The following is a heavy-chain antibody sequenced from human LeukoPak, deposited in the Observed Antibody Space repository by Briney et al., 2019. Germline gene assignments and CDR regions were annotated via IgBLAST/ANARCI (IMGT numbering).Heavy chain of an antibody. Sequence: ASVKVSCKASGNTFTGYYMHWVRQAPGQGLEWMGWINPNSGGTNYAQKFQGWVTMTRDTSISTAYMELSRLRSDDTAVYYCARGYGSYYDMLTGYYSYFDYSGQGTLVTVSS. CDR2: INPNSGGT. J-gene: IGHJ4*02. V-gene: IGHV1-2*04. D-gene: IGHD3-9*01. CDR1: GNTFTGYY. CDR3: ARGYGSYYDMLTGYYSYFDY.